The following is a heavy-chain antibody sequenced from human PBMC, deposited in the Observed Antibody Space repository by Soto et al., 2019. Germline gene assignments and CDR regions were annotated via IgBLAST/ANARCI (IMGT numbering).Heavy chain of an antibody. D-gene: IGHD6-19*01. J-gene: IGHJ4*02. CDR1: GFTFSNYW. V-gene: IGHV3-74*01. Sequence: GGSLRVSCAAAGFTFSNYWMHWVRQAPGKGLVWVSRINSDGSGTSYADSVKGRFTISRDNAKNTLYVQMNSLRAEDTAVYYCARPNDAAGPPIYWGQGTLVTVSS. CDR2: INSDGSGT. CDR3: ARPNDAAGPPIY.